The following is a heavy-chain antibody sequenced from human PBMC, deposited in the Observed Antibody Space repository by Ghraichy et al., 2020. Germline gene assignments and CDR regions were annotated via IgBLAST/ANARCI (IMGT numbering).Heavy chain of an antibody. V-gene: IGHV4-39*01. CDR2: IYYSGST. CDR3: ARHRVPDGRFDP. J-gene: IGHJ5*02. Sequence: SETLSLTCTVSGGSISSSSYYWGWIRQPPGKGLEWIGSIYYSGSTYYNPSLKSRVTISVDTSKNQFSLKLSSVTAADTAVYYCARHRVPDGRFDPWGQGTLVTVSS. D-gene: IGHD2-2*01. CDR1: GGSISSSSYY.